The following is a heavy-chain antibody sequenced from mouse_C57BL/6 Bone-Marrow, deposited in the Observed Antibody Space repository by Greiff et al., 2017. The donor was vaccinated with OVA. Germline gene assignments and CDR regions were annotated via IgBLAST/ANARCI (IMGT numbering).Heavy chain of an antibody. J-gene: IGHJ4*01. CDR1: GFTFSSYG. V-gene: IGHV5-6*02. D-gene: IGHD2-3*01. CDR2: ISSGGSYT. CDR3: ARRFLCYYAMDY. Sequence: EVMLVESGGDLVKPGGSLKLSCAASGFTFSSYGMSWVRQTPDKRLEWVATISSGGSYTYYPDSVKGRFTISRDNAKNTLYLQMSSLKSEDTAMYYCARRFLCYYAMDYWGQGTSVTVSS.